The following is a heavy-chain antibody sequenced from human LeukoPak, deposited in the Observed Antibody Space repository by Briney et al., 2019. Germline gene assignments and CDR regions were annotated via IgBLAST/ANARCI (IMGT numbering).Heavy chain of an antibody. CDR1: GFTFSDYY. J-gene: IGHJ5*02. CDR2: IYYSGST. Sequence: GSLRLSCAASGFTFSDYYMSWIRQPPGKGLEWVGYIYYSGSTNYNPSLKSRVTISVDTSKNQFSLKLSSVTAADTAVYYCARHTYGDAGYNWFDPWGQGTLVTVSS. CDR3: ARHTYGDAGYNWFDP. V-gene: IGHV4-59*08. D-gene: IGHD4-17*01.